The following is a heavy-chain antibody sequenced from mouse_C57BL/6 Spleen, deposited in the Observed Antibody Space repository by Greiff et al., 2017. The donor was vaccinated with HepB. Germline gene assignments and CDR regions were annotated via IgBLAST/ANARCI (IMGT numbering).Heavy chain of an antibody. Sequence: EVKVEESGGGLVKPGGSLKLSCAASGFTFSSYAMSWVRQTPEKRLEWVATISDGGSYTYYPDNVKGRFTISRDNAKNNLYLQMSHLKSEDTAMYYCARDRSHYDYDGFAYWGQGTLVTVSA. V-gene: IGHV5-4*01. CDR2: ISDGGSYT. CDR3: ARDRSHYDYDGFAY. CDR1: GFTFSSYA. J-gene: IGHJ3*01. D-gene: IGHD2-4*01.